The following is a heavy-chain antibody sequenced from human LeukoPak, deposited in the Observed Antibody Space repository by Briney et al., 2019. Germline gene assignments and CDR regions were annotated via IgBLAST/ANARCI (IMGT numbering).Heavy chain of an antibody. J-gene: IGHJ4*02. CDR1: GFTFSSYA. D-gene: IGHD6-19*01. CDR3: AREIAVAGTGGEFDY. Sequence: PGGSLRLSCAASGFTFSSYAMSWVRQAPGKGLEWVSAISGSGGSTYYADSVKGRFTISRDNSKNTLYLQMNCLRAEDTAVYYCAREIAVAGTGGEFDYWGQGTLVTVSS. CDR2: ISGSGGST. V-gene: IGHV3-23*01.